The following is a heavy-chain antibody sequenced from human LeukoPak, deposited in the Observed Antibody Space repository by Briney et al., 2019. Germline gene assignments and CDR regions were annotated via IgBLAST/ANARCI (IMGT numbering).Heavy chain of an antibody. J-gene: IGHJ4*02. V-gene: IGHV1-2*04. CDR3: ARDNGWLGLDY. CDR2: INPNSGGT. D-gene: IGHD6-19*01. Sequence: ASVKVSCKASGYTFTSYGISWVRQAPGQGLEWMGWINPNSGGTNYAQKFQGWVTMTRDTSISTAYMELSRLRSDDTAVYYCARDNGWLGLDYWGQGTLVTVSS. CDR1: GYTFTSYG.